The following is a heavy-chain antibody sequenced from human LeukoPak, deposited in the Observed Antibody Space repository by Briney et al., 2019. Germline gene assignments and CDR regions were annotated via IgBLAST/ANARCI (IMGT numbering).Heavy chain of an antibody. CDR3: ARVDIVVVPAAMDTRFYYYGMDV. J-gene: IGHJ6*04. V-gene: IGHV1-69*01. CDR2: IIPIFGTA. CDR1: GGTFSSYA. Sequence: ASVKVSCKASGGTFSSYAISWVRQAPGQGLEWMGGIIPIFGTANYAQKFQGRVTITADESTSTAYMELSSLRSEDTAVYYCARVDIVVVPAAMDTRFYYYGMDVWGKGTTVTVSS. D-gene: IGHD2-2*01.